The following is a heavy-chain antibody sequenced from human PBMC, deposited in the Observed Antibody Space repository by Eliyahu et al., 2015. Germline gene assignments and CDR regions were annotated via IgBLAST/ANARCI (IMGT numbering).Heavy chain of an antibody. J-gene: IGHJ4*02. CDR3: ARGLIGIRGVDY. CDR1: GXTLSTXW. CDR2: INTDGSDT. D-gene: IGHD2-15*01. V-gene: IGHV3-74*01. Sequence: EVQLVXSGGGLVQPGGSXRLSCAXXGXTLSTXWMHWVRLAPGKGLVWISHINTDGSDTTTADFVKGRFTISRDNAKNTVYLQLNSLRAEDTAVYYCARGLIGIRGVDYWGQGTRVTVSS.